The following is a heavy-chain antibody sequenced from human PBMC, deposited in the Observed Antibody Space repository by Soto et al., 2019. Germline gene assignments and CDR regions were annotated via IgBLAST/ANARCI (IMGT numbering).Heavy chain of an antibody. CDR1: GGSISSGGHY. Sequence: SETLSLTCTVSGGSISSGGHYWSWIRQHPGKGLEWIGYIYYSGSTYYNPSLKSRVTISVDTSKNQFSLKLSSVTAADTAVYYCARIVSRLPNWFDPWGQRTLVTVSS. CDR3: ARIVSRLPNWFDP. CDR2: IYYSGST. D-gene: IGHD2-15*01. V-gene: IGHV4-31*03. J-gene: IGHJ5*02.